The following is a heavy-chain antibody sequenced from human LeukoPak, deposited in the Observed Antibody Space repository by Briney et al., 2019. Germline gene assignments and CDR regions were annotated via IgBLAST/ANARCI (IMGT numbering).Heavy chain of an antibody. CDR1: GGSISSHNW. CDR2: INHSGST. D-gene: IGHD2-15*01. J-gene: IGHJ4*02. CDR3: APLGYCSGDDCHRPY. Sequence: SETLSLTCAVSGGSISSHNWWSWVRQPPGRGLEWIGEINHSGSTNYNPSLKSRVTISVDKSKNQFSLKLNSVTAADTAVYYCAPLGYCSGDDCHRPYWGQGALVTVSS. V-gene: IGHV4-4*02.